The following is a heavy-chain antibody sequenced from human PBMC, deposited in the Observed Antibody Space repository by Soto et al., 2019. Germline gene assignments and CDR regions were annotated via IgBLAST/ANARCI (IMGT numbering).Heavy chain of an antibody. CDR1: GGTFSSYA. D-gene: IGHD2-2*01. J-gene: IGHJ5*02. V-gene: IGHV1-69*13. CDR2: IIPIFGTA. Sequence: SVKVSCKASGGTFSSYAISWVRQAPGQGLEWMGGIIPIFGTANYAQKFQGRVTITADESTSTAYMELSSLRSEDTAVYYCARLGEYYQSLDPWGQGTLVTVSS. CDR3: ARLGEYYQSLDP.